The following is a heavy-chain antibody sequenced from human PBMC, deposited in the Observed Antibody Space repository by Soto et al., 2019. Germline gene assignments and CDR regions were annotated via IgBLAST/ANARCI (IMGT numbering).Heavy chain of an antibody. J-gene: IGHJ3*02. V-gene: IGHV3-7*05. CDR2: IKKDEGKQ. D-gene: IGHD3-22*01. CDR1: GFTFSDYW. CDR3: ARDVSTGSDPYYLYAFDM. Sequence: EVQLVESGGGLVQPGESLRLYCAAYGFTFSDYWLTWVRQAPGQGLEGVANIKKDEGKQSYLDSVRGRFTISRDNAGNSLYLQLDSLRAEDTALYYCARDVSTGSDPYYLYAFDMWGQGTMVTVSS.